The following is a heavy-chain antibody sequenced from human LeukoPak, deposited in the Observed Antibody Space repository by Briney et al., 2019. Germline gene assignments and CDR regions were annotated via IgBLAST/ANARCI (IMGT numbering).Heavy chain of an antibody. CDR1: GFTFSSYA. Sequence: PGASLRLSCAASGFTFSSYAMSWVRQAPGKGLEWVSAISGSGGSTYYADSVKGRFTISRDNSKNTLYLQMNSLRAEDTAVYYCAKDAVTTSRPYYYYGMDVWGQGTTVTVS. D-gene: IGHD4-17*01. V-gene: IGHV3-23*01. CDR2: ISGSGGST. J-gene: IGHJ6*02. CDR3: AKDAVTTSRPYYYYGMDV.